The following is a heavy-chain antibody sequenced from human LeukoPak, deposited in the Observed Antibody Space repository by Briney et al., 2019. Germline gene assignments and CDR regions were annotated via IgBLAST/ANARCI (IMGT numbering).Heavy chain of an antibody. CDR2: IYYSGST. CDR1: GGSISSSSYY. J-gene: IGHJ4*02. Sequence: SETLSLTCTVSGGSISSSSYYWGWIRQPPGKGLEWIGSIYYSGSTYYNPSLKSRVTISVDTSKNQFSLKLSSVTAADTAVYYCAGGAKAGYNPFDYWGQGTLVTVSS. D-gene: IGHD5-24*01. V-gene: IGHV4-39*01. CDR3: AGGAKAGYNPFDY.